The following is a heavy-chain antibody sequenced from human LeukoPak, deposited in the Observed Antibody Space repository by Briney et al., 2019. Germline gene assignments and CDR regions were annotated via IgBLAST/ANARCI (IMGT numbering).Heavy chain of an antibody. V-gene: IGHV3-30*04. CDR1: GFTFSSYA. Sequence: GGSLRLSCAASGFTFSSYAMHWVRQAPGKGLEWVAVISYDGSNKYYADSVKGRFTISRDNSKNTLYLQMNSLRAEDTAVYYCARAGKWIQLWLYVDYWGQGTLVTVSS. D-gene: IGHD5-18*01. J-gene: IGHJ4*02. CDR3: ARAGKWIQLWLYVDY. CDR2: ISYDGSNK.